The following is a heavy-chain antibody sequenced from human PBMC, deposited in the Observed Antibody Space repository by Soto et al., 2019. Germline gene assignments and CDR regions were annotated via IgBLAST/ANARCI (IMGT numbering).Heavy chain of an antibody. CDR2: VSPYSGGT. V-gene: IGHV1-2*02. CDR3: ARDSGYCTSTSCHYFDS. Sequence: ASVKVSCKASGYTFTGYYMHCVRRAPGQVLEWMGSVSPYSGGTNYAQKFQGRVTMTRDTSISTAYMELSSLRSDDTAVYFCARDSGYCTSTSCHYFDSWGKGTLVTVSS. J-gene: IGHJ4*02. CDR1: GYTFTGYY. D-gene: IGHD2-2*01.